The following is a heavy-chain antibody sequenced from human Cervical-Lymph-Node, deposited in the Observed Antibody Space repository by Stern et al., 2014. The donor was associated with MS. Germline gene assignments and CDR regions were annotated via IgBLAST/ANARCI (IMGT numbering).Heavy chain of an antibody. D-gene: IGHD6-19*01. Sequence: VQLVESGGGLVKPGGSLRLSCAASGFTFSDYYMSWIRQAPGKGLEWVSSLSSSGSSIDSADSVKGRFTISRYNAKNSLYLQMNSLRAEDTAVDYCARSHSKWLVHDAFDIWGQGTMVSVSS. V-gene: IGHV3-11*01. J-gene: IGHJ3*02. CDR2: LSSSGSSI. CDR3: ARSHSKWLVHDAFDI. CDR1: GFTFSDYY.